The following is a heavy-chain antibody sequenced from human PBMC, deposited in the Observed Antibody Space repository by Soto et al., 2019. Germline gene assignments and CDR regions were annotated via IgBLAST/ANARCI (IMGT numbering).Heavy chain of an antibody. J-gene: IGHJ2*01. V-gene: IGHV3-66*01. CDR3: CGPSTVTINWFFDL. CDR1: GFTVSSNY. Sequence: EVQLVESGGGLVQPGGSLRLSCAASGFTVSSNYMSWVRQAPGKGLEWVSIIYGGGRTNYADSVKGRFTVSRDNYKNTLYLQMNSLRAEDTAMYYCCGPSTVTINWFFDLWGRCTLVTVSS. CDR2: IYGGGRT. D-gene: IGHD4-17*01.